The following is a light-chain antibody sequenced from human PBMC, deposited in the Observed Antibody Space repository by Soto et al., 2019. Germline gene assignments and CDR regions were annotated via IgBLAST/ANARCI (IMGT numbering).Light chain of an antibody. J-gene: IGKJ1*01. CDR2: GAS. Sequence: EIVLTQSPGTLSLSPGGRATLSCRASQSVSSSYLAWYQQKPGQAPRLLIYGASSRATGIPDRFSGSGSGTDFTLTISRLEPEDFAVYYCQQYGSSPWTFGQGTK. CDR1: QSVSSSY. CDR3: QQYGSSPWT. V-gene: IGKV3-20*01.